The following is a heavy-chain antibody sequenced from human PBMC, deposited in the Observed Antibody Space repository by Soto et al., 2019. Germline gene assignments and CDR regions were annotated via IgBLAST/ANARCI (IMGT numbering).Heavy chain of an antibody. V-gene: IGHV1-18*01. D-gene: IGHD6-25*01. CDR3: ARYERLRLSYYSYGMDV. Sequence: ASVKVSCKASGYTVTSDVSSWVRQAPGQGVEWMGWISADNGNANYAQKLQGRVTMTTDTSTSTAYMELRSLRSDDTAVYSCARYERLRLSYYSYGMDVWGQGTMVNASS. CDR1: GYTVTSDV. J-gene: IGHJ6*02. CDR2: ISADNGNA.